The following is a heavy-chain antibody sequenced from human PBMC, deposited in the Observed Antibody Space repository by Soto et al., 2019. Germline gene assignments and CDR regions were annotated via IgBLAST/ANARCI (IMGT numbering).Heavy chain of an antibody. CDR3: ERDGRGGSCFDL. D-gene: IGHD2-15*01. Sequence: QVQLVESGGGVVQPGRSLRLSCAASGFTFSSYGMHWVRQAPGKGLEWVAVIWYDGSNKYYADSVKGRFTISRDNSKNTLYLQMNSLRAEDTAVYYCERDGRGGSCFDLWGRGTLVTVSS. CDR2: IWYDGSNK. CDR1: GFTFSSYG. J-gene: IGHJ2*01. V-gene: IGHV3-33*01.